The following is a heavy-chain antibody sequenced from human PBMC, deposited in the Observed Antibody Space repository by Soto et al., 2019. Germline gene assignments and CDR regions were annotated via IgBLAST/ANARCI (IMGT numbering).Heavy chain of an antibody. D-gene: IGHD1-20*01. V-gene: IGHV3-9*01. CDR2: ISWNSGSI. Sequence: EVHLVESGGGLVQPGRSLRLSCAASGFTFDDYTMHWVRQAPGKGLEWVSGISWNSGSIGYADSVKGRFTISRDNAKKSLYLQMNSLRVEDTALYYCAKDIAGIKGPDYWGQGTLVTVSS. CDR1: GFTFDDYT. CDR3: AKDIAGIKGPDY. J-gene: IGHJ4*02.